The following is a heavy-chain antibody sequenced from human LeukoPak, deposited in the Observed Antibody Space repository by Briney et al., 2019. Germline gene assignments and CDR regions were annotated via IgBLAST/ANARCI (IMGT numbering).Heavy chain of an antibody. D-gene: IGHD3-22*01. CDR2: INHSGST. J-gene: IGHJ4*02. CDR3: ARGDDSSGYYPFDY. Sequence: SETLSLTCAVYGGSFSGYYWSWIRQPPGKGLEWIGEINHSGSTNYNPSLKSRVTMSVDTSKNQFSLKLSSVTAADTAVYYCARGDDSSGYYPFDYWGQGTLVTVSS. V-gene: IGHV4-34*01. CDR1: GGSFSGYY.